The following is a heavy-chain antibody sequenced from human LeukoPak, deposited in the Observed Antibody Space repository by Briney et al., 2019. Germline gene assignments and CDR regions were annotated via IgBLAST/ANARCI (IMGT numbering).Heavy chain of an antibody. D-gene: IGHD1-26*01. CDR2: FDPEDGET. CDR1: GYTLTELS. J-gene: IGHJ4*02. Sequence: ASVKVSCKVSGYTLTELSMHWVRQAPGKGLEWMGGFDPEDGETIYAQKLQGRVTMTTDTSTSTAYTELRSLRSDDTAVYYCARDEQVGAFVGGDYWGQGTLVTVSS. CDR3: ARDEQVGAFVGGDY. V-gene: IGHV1-24*01.